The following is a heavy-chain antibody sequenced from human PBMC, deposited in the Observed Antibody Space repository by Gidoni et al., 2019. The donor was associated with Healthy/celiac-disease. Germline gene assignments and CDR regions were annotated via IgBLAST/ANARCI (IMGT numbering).Heavy chain of an antibody. CDR2: IYSGGST. J-gene: IGHJ3*02. CDR3: ARKGHNGNDGGAFDI. V-gene: IGHV3-66*01. Sequence: EVQLVESGGGLVQPGRSLRLSCAASGFTVSSNSMSWVRQAPGKGLEGVSVIYSGGSTYYADSVKGRLTISRDNSKNTLYLQMNSLRAEDTAVYYCARKGHNGNDGGAFDIWGQGTMVTVSS. CDR1: GFTVSSNS. D-gene: IGHD1-20*01.